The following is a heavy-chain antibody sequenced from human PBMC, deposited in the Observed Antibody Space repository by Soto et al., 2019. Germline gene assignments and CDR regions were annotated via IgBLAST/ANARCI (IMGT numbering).Heavy chain of an antibody. V-gene: IGHV3-74*01. CDR2: INNDGSRT. J-gene: IGHJ4*02. CDR3: GTTFEY. CDR1: VFTFSNYW. D-gene: IGHD1-1*01. Sequence: WGSLRLSCASSVFTFSNYWMHWVRQVPGEGLVWVSSINNDGSRTWYADSVRGRIAMSRENARNLVYLQMDSLRAEDTAVYYCGTTFEYWGQGALVTVSS.